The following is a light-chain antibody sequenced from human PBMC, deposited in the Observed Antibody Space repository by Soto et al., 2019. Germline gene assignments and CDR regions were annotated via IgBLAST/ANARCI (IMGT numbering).Light chain of an antibody. J-gene: IGKJ1*01. CDR2: DAT. V-gene: IGKV1-39*01. Sequence: DIQMTQSPSSLSASVGDRVIITCRASQSISSYLNWYQQRPGKAPNLLIYDATRLHSGVPPRFSGSGYGTDFTLTITSLQLEDFATYYCQQSDVSPRTFGQGTKV. CDR1: QSISSY. CDR3: QQSDVSPRT.